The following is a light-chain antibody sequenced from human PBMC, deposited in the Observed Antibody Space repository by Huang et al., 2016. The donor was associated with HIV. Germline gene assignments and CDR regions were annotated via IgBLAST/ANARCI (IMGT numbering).Light chain of an antibody. CDR2: AAS. J-gene: IGKJ1*01. CDR3: QQLNDYPWT. V-gene: IGKV1-9*01. CDR1: EGISSY. Sequence: IQLTQSPSSLSASIGDRVTITGRASEGISSYLAWYQQKSGKAPNFLVYAASTLQSGVPSRFSGSGSGTDFTLTISSLQPEDFATYYCQQLNDYPWTFGQGTKVEIK.